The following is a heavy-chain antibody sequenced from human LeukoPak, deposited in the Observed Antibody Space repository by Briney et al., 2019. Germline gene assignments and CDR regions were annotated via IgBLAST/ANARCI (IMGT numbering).Heavy chain of an antibody. CDR3: ARGDHYGGKDY. V-gene: IGHV4-61*08. CDR2: IYYSGST. D-gene: IGHD4-23*01. CDR1: GGSISSGGYY. Sequence: PSETLSLTCTVSGGSISSGGYYWSWIRQHPGKGLEWIGYIYYSGSTNYNPSLKSRVTISVDTSKNQFSLKLSSVTAADTAVYYCARGDHYGGKDYWGQGTLVTVSS. J-gene: IGHJ4*02.